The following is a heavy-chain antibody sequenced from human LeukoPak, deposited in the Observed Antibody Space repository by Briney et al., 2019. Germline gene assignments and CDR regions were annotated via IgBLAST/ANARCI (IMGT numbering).Heavy chain of an antibody. CDR1: GYTSTSYD. Sequence: ASVKVSCKASGYTSTSYDINWVRQATGQGLEWMGWMNPNSGNTGYAQKFQGRVTMTRNTSISTAYMELSSLRSEDTAVYYCAREPGVDGGNSGESDYWGQGTLVTVSS. CDR2: MNPNSGNT. D-gene: IGHD4-23*01. J-gene: IGHJ4*02. V-gene: IGHV1-8*01. CDR3: AREPGVDGGNSGESDY.